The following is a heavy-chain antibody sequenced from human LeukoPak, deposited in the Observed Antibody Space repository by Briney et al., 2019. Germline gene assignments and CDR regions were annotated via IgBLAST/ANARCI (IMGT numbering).Heavy chain of an antibody. CDR2: IYHSGST. D-gene: IGHD6-6*01. V-gene: IGHV4-4*02. CDR3: ARGGGIAARPGIDY. Sequence: SETLSLTCAVSGGSISSSNWWSWVRQPPGKGLEWIGEIYHSGSTNYNPSLKGRVTISVDKSKNQFSLKLSSVTAADTAVYYCARGGGIAARPGIDYWGQGTLVTVSS. J-gene: IGHJ4*02. CDR1: GGSISSSNW.